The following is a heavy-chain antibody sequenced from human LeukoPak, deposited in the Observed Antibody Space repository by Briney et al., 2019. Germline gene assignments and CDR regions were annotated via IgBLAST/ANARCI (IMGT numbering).Heavy chain of an antibody. CDR1: GGTFSSYA. CDR3: ARGYYDSSAIDY. J-gene: IGHJ4*02. V-gene: IGHV1-69*13. CDR2: IIPIFGTA. Sequence: EASVKVSCKASGGTFSSYAISWVRHAPGQGLEWMGGIIPIFGTANYAQKFQGRVTITADESTSTAYMELSSLRSEDTAVYYCARGYYDSSAIDYWGQGTLVTVSS. D-gene: IGHD3-22*01.